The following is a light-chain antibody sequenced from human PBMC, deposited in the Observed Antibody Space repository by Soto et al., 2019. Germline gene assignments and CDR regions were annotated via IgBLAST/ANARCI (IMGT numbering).Light chain of an antibody. Sequence: DIQMTQSPSSLSASVGDRVTITCRASQGISNYLAWYQQKPGKVPRLLIYAASTLQSGVPSRFSGSGSGTDFTLNISSLQPEYVATYYCQKYNSALIFTFGPGTKVHLK. CDR3: QKYNSALIFT. CDR1: QGISNY. V-gene: IGKV1-27*01. J-gene: IGKJ3*01. CDR2: AAS.